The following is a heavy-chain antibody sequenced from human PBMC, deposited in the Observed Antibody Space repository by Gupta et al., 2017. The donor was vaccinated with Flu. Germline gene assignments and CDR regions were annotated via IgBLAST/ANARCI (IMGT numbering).Heavy chain of an antibody. V-gene: IGHV1-69*01. CDR1: GGTFSSYA. J-gene: IGHJ6*02. Sequence: QVQLVQSGAEVKKPGSSVKVSCKASGGTFSSYAISWVRQAPGQGLEWMGGIIPILGTANYAQKFQGRVTITADESTSTAYMELSSLRSEDTAVYYCARVGRRPMVRGGGYYYGMDVWGQGTTVTVYS. D-gene: IGHD3-10*01. CDR2: IIPILGTA. CDR3: ARVGRRPMVRGGGYYYGMDV.